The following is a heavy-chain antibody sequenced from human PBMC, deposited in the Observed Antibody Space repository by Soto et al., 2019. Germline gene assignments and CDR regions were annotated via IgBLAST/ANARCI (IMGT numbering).Heavy chain of an antibody. V-gene: IGHV1-18*01. CDR3: ARAAATAADTRYFQH. CDR1: GYTLTNYG. D-gene: IGHD6-13*01. CDR2: ISAYNGNT. Sequence: QVQLVQSGAEVKKPGASVKVSCKASGYTLTNYGISWVRQAPGQGLEWMGWISAYNGNTNYAQKLQGRVTMTTDTSTSTAYMEVRSLRSDDTAVYYCARAAATAADTRYFQHWGQGTLVTVSS. J-gene: IGHJ1*01.